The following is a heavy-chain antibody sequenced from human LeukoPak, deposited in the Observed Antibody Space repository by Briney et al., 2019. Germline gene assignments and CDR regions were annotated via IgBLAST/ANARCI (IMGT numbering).Heavy chain of an antibody. D-gene: IGHD3/OR15-3a*01. CDR3: HVYDLAAFDI. CDR2: ISSSSSYI. Sequence: KPGGSLRLSCAASGFTFSSYSMNWVRQAPGKGLEWVSSISSSSSYIYYADSVEGRFTISRDNAKNSLYLQMNSLRAEDTAVYYCHVYDLAAFDIWGQGTMVTVSS. CDR1: GFTFSSYS. V-gene: IGHV3-21*01. J-gene: IGHJ3*02.